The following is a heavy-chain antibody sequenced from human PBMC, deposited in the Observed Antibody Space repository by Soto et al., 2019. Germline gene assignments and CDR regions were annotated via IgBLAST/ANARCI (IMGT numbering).Heavy chain of an antibody. CDR3: VKEKTPRVSHSLDI. Sequence: GSLGISCATSGFTFRNFWMQLGRPASGKGLEWVAVISYGGGAQYYADSVKGRFTISRDNSKNTLSLEMNSLRAEDTAVYYCVKEKTPRVSHSLDIWGQGILVTVSS. V-gene: IGHV3-30*18. CDR1: GFTFRNFW. J-gene: IGHJ3*02. D-gene: IGHD6-13*01. CDR2: ISYGGGAQ.